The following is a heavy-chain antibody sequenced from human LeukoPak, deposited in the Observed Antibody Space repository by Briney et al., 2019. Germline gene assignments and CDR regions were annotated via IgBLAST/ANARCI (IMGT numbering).Heavy chain of an antibody. D-gene: IGHD3-10*01. CDR2: ISGSGGST. CDR3: AKDLSVLLWFGELLFDY. J-gene: IGHJ4*02. Sequence: GGNLRLSCAASGFTFSSYEMNWVRQAPGKGLEWVSAISGSGGSTYYADSVKDRFTIPRDNSKNTLYLQMNSLRAEDTAVYYCAKDLSVLLWFGELLFDYWGQGTLVTVSS. V-gene: IGHV3-23*01. CDR1: GFTFSSYE.